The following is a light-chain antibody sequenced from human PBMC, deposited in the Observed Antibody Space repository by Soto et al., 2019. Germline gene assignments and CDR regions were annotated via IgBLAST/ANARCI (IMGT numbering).Light chain of an antibody. V-gene: IGKV3-20*01. CDR3: QQYGSSPPMYT. CDR1: PSVSSSY. Sequence: EIVLTQSPGTLSLSPGERATLSCRASPSVSSSYLACYQQKPGQAPRLLIYGASSRATGIPDRFSGSGSGTDFTLTISRLEPEDFAVYYCQQYGSSPPMYTLGQGTKLEIK. J-gene: IGKJ2*01. CDR2: GAS.